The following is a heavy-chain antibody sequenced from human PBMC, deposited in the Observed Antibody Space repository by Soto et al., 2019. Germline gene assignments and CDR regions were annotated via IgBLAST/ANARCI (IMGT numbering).Heavy chain of an antibody. Sequence: ASVKVSCKASGYTFTGYYMHWVRQAPGQGLEWMGWINPNSGGTNYAQKFQGWVTMTRDTSISTAYMELSRLRSDDTAVYYCARGLGYCSGGSCYDLQSWGQGTLVTVSS. V-gene: IGHV1-2*04. CDR1: GYTFTGYY. CDR2: INPNSGGT. D-gene: IGHD2-15*01. CDR3: ARGLGYCSGGSCYDLQS. J-gene: IGHJ4*02.